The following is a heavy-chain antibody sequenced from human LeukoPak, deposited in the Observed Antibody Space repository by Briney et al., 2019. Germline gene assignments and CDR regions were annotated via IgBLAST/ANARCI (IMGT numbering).Heavy chain of an antibody. CDR1: GFTFDDYA. J-gene: IGHJ4*02. D-gene: IGHD3/OR15-3a*01. V-gene: IGHV3-9*01. Sequence: GRSLRLSCAASGFTFDDYAMHWVRQAPGKGLEWVSGISWNSGSIGYADSVKGRFTISRDNAKNSLYLQMNSLRAEDTALYYCARDRGTRAPSDYWGQGTLVTVSS. CDR3: ARDRGTRAPSDY. CDR2: ISWNSGSI.